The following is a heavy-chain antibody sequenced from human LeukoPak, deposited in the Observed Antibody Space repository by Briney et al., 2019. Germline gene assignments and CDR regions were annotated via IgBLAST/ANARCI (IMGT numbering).Heavy chain of an antibody. Sequence: GGSLRLSCAASGFTFSSYWMHWVRQAPGKGLVWVSRINSDGSSTSYADSVKGRFTISRDNAKNSLYLQMNSLRAEDTALYYCAREGFGVVIMGAFDIWGQGTMVTVSS. CDR3: AREGFGVVIMGAFDI. CDR2: INSDGSST. D-gene: IGHD3-3*01. CDR1: GFTFSSYW. J-gene: IGHJ3*02. V-gene: IGHV3-74*01.